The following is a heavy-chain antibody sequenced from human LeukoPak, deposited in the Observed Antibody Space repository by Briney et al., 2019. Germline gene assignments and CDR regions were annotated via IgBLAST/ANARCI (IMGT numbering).Heavy chain of an antibody. D-gene: IGHD3-3*01. CDR2: IYSGGST. V-gene: IGHV3-66*02. CDR3: ARYHYDFWSGYFDY. CDR1: GFTVSSNY. Sequence: GGSLRLSCAASGFTVSSNYKSWVRQAPGKGREWVSVIYSGGSTYYADSVKGRFTTSRDNSKNTLYLQMNSLRAEYTAGYYCARYHYDFWSGYFDYWGQGTLVTVSS. J-gene: IGHJ4*02.